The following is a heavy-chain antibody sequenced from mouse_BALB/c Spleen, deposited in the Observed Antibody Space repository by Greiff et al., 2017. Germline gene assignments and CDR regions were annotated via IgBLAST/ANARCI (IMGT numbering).Heavy chain of an antibody. CDR1: GFTFTDYY. J-gene: IGHJ2*01. V-gene: IGHV7-3*02. Sequence: VQLQQSGGGLVQPGGSLRLSCATSGFTFTDYYMSWVRQPPGKALEWLGFIRNKANGYTTEYSASVKGRFTISRDNSQSILYLQMNTLRAEDSATYYCARDNGGFDYWGQGTTLTVSS. CDR2: IRNKANGYTT. CDR3: ARDNGGFDY.